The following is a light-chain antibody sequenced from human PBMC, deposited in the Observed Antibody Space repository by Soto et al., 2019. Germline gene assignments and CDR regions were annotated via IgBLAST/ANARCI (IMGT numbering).Light chain of an antibody. V-gene: IGKV3-15*01. CDR3: QQYHNWPPLT. CDR1: QSVSNY. Sequence: EIVMTQSPATLSVSPGERATLSCRASQSVSNYLAWYQQKPGQAPRLLIYGASTRATGTPARFSGGGSETDFTLTISSLQSEDFAVYYCQQYHNWPPLTFGGGTKVEIK. CDR2: GAS. J-gene: IGKJ4*01.